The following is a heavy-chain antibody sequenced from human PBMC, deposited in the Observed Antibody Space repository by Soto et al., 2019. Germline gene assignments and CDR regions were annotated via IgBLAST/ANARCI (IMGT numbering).Heavy chain of an antibody. CDR1: GDSIRSSSY. V-gene: IGHV4-39*01. CDR2: IYSTGNT. CDR3: RRSSRYSTDV. J-gene: IGHJ6*02. D-gene: IGHD6-13*01. Sequence: SATLSLTCTVSGDSIRSSSYWGWIRQPPGKGLEWIGSIYSTGNTYYNPSLNSQVTISVDTSKNQFSLNVISATAADTAVYYCRRSSRYSTDVWGQGTTVT.